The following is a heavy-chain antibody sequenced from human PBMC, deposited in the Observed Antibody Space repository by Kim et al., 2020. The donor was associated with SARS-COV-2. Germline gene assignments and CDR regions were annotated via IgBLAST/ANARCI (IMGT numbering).Heavy chain of an antibody. Sequence: YNPSLKSRVTIAMDTSKIEFSLRLNAVTAADTAVYYCARDEWVRERRTDYWGQGTLVTVSS. J-gene: IGHJ4*02. D-gene: IGHD5-12*01. V-gene: IGHV4-34*01. CDR3: ARDEWVRERRTDY.